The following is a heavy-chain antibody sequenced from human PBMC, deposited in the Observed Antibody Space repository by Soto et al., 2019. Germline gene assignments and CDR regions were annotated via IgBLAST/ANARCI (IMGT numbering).Heavy chain of an antibody. CDR3: AKDPYCSGGSCYPTPDY. J-gene: IGHJ4*02. CDR1: GLTFSSYG. D-gene: IGHD2-15*01. V-gene: IGHV3-30*18. CDR2: ISYDGSNK. Sequence: QVQLVESGGGVVQPGRSLRLSCAASGLTFSSYGMHRVRQAPGKGLEWVAVISYDGSNKYYADSVKGRFTISRDNSKNTLYLQMNSLRAEDTAVYYCAKDPYCSGGSCYPTPDYWGQGTLVTVSS.